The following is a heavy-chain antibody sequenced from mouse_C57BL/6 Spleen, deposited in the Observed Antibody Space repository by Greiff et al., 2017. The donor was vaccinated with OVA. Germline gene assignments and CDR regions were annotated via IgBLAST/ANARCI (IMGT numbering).Heavy chain of an antibody. Sequence: QVQLKESGAELVKPGASVKLSCKASGYTFTEYTIHWVKQRSGQGLEWIGWVYPGSGSNKYNEKFKDKATLTADKSSSTVYMELSRLTSEASAVYFCARHNSKGAMDYWGQGTSVTVSS. J-gene: IGHJ4*01. CDR2: VYPGSGSN. D-gene: IGHD2-5*01. CDR1: GYTFTEYT. V-gene: IGHV1-62-2*01. CDR3: ARHNSKGAMDY.